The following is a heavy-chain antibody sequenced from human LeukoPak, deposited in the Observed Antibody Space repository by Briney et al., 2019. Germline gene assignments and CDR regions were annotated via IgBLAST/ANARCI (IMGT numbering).Heavy chain of an antibody. CDR1: GGSFSGYY. Sequence: SETLSLTCAVYGGSFSGYYWSWIRQPPGKGLEWIGEINHSGSTNYNPSLKSRVTISVDTSKNQFSLKLSSVTAADTAVYYCARQWLRQNWFDPWAREPWSPSPQ. CDR3: ARQWLRQNWFDP. CDR2: INHSGST. D-gene: IGHD6-19*01. V-gene: IGHV4-34*01. J-gene: IGHJ5*02.